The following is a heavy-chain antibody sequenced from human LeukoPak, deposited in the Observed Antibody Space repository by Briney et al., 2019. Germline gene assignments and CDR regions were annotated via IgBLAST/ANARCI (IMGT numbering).Heavy chain of an antibody. J-gene: IGHJ6*02. V-gene: IGHV3-30-3*01. CDR2: ISYDGSNK. D-gene: IGHD5-12*01. CDR1: GFTFSSYA. CDR3: ARDLRGYSGYDFGDRYYYYYGMDV. Sequence: GGSLRLSCAASGFTFSSYAMHWVRQAPGKGLEWVAVISYDGSNKYYADSVKGRFTISRDNSKNTLYLQMNSLRAEDTAVYYCARDLRGYSGYDFGDRYYYYYGMDVWGQGTTVTVSS.